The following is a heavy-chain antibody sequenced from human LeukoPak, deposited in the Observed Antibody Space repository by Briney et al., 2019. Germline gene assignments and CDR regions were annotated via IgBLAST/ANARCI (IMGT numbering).Heavy chain of an antibody. CDR3: ARDPGSLYGMDV. D-gene: IGHD3-10*01. Sequence: SVTVSCTASGGTFSSYAISWVRQAPGQGLEWMGGIIPIFGTANYAQKFQGRVTITADESTSTAYMELSSLRSEDTAVYYCARDPGSLYGMDVWGQGTTVTVSS. CDR1: GGTFSSYA. J-gene: IGHJ6*02. CDR2: IIPIFGTA. V-gene: IGHV1-69*13.